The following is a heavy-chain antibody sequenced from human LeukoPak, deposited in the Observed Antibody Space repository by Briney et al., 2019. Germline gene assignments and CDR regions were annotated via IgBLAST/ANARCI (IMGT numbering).Heavy chain of an antibody. V-gene: IGHV4-34*01. CDR1: GGSFSGYY. Sequence: SETLSLXCAVYGGSFSGYYWSWIRQPPGKGLEWIGEINHSGSTNYNPSLKSRVTISVDTSKNQFSLKLSSVTAADTAVYYCTRLSSYGDYVDYWGQGTLVTVSS. J-gene: IGHJ4*02. CDR2: INHSGST. D-gene: IGHD4-17*01. CDR3: TRLSSYGDYVDY.